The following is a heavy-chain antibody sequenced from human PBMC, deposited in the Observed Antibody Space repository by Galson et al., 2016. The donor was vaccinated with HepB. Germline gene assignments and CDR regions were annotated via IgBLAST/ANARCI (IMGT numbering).Heavy chain of an antibody. CDR3: ARLGYGGSGTYYKAFDY. J-gene: IGHJ4*02. D-gene: IGHD3-10*01. CDR2: IYRSGST. CDR1: GATIGRVGNY. V-gene: IGHV4-31*03. Sequence: TLSLTCSVSGATIGRVGNYWSWIRQAPGKGLEWLGYIYRSGSTSYNPPLKTRPTISVDTSKNQFSLKLSPVTAADTAVYYCARLGYGGSGTYYKAFDYWGQGTLVRVSS.